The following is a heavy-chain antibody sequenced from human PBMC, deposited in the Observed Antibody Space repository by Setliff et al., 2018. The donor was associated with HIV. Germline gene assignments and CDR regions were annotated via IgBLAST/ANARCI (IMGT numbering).Heavy chain of an antibody. CDR2: IYSGGSAT. CDR3: GALSLRTNAVYGVISTRFDP. Sequence: PGGSLRLSCAASGFTFSSYAMSWVRQAPGKGLEWVSVIYSGGSATYYADSVKGRFTISRDDSKNTFSLQMNSLRADDTAVYYCGALSLRTNAVYGVISTRFDPWGQGTLVTVSS. V-gene: IGHV3-23*03. D-gene: IGHD2-8*01. CDR1: GFTFSSYA. J-gene: IGHJ5*02.